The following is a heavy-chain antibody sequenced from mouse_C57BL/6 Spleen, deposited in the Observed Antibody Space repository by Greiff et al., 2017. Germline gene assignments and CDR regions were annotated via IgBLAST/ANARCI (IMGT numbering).Heavy chain of an antibody. D-gene: IGHD1-1*01. CDR3: ARKMSSYAMDY. Sequence: EVKLQESGPGLVKPSQSLSLTCSVTGYSITSGYYWNWIRQFPGNKLEWMGYISYDGSNNYNPSLKNRISITRDTSKNQFFLKLNSVTTEDTATYYCARKMSSYAMDYWGQGTSVTVSS. CDR2: ISYDGSN. CDR1: GYSITSGYY. J-gene: IGHJ4*01. V-gene: IGHV3-6*01.